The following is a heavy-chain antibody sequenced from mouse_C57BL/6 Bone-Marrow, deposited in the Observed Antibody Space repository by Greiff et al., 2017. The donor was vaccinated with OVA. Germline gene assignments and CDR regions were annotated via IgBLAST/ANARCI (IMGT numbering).Heavy chain of an antibody. J-gene: IGHJ2*01. D-gene: IGHD1-1*01. CDR1: GYTFTDYY. V-gene: IGHV1-75*01. CDR2: IFPGSGST. CDR3: ARKGRYGSDYYFDY. Sequence: QVQLQQSGPELVKPGASVKISCKASGYTFTDYYINWVKQRPGQGLEWIGWIFPGSGSTYYNEKFKGKATLTVDKSSSTAYMLLSSLTSEDSAVYFCARKGRYGSDYYFDYWGQGTTLTVSS.